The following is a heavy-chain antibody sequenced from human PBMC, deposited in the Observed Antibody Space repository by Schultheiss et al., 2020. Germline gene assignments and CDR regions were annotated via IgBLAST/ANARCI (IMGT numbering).Heavy chain of an antibody. CDR3: ASELNRRAVAVAGADY. J-gene: IGHJ4*02. D-gene: IGHD6-19*01. V-gene: IGHV3-21*01. Sequence: GGSLRLSCAASGFTFSSYGMHWVRQAPGKGLEWVSSISSSSSYIYYADSVKGRFTISRDNAKNSLYLHMNGLRVDDTAMYYCASELNRRAVAVAGADYWGQGTLVTVSS. CDR2: ISSSSSYI. CDR1: GFTFSSYG.